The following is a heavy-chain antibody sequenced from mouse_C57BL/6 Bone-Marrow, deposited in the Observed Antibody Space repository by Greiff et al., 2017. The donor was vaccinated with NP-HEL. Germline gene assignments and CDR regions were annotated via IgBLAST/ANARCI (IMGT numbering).Heavy chain of an antibody. Sequence: QVQLQQSGAELVRPGTSVKVSCKASGYAFTNYLIEWVKQRPGQGLEWIGVINPGSGGTNYNEKFKGKATLTADKSSSTAYMQLSSLTSEDSAVYFCARHYGYGLWYFDVWGTGTTVTVSS. J-gene: IGHJ1*03. D-gene: IGHD2-2*01. V-gene: IGHV1-54*01. CDR3: ARHYGYGLWYFDV. CDR2: INPGSGGT. CDR1: GYAFTNYL.